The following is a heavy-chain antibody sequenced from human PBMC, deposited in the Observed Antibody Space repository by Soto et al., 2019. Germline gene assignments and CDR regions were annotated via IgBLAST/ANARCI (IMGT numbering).Heavy chain of an antibody. Sequence: QVQLVQSGAEVKKPGSSVKVSCKASGGTFSSYTISWVRQAPGQGLEWMGRIIPILGIANYAQKFQGRVTITGEKSRSPAYRELSSLRSEDTAVYYCGRDFMITFGGVTSGGVFDIGGQGKMVTVSS. D-gene: IGHD3-16*01. J-gene: IGHJ3*02. V-gene: IGHV1-69*08. CDR1: GGTFSSYT. CDR2: IIPILGIA. CDR3: GRDFMITFGGVTSGGVFDI.